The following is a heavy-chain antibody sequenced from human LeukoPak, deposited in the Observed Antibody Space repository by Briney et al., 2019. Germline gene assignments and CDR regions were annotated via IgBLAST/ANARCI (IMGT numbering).Heavy chain of an antibody. CDR1: GYTFTNYY. CDR2: INPSSVTT. Sequence: ASVKVSCKASGYTFTNYYMVWVRQAPGQGLELMGIINPSSVTTNYAQKFQGRVTMTRDMSTSTVYMELSSLRSEDTAVYYCATGLWFGKYLDVWGKGTTVTISS. D-gene: IGHD3-10*01. J-gene: IGHJ6*04. CDR3: ATGLWFGKYLDV. V-gene: IGHV1-46*01.